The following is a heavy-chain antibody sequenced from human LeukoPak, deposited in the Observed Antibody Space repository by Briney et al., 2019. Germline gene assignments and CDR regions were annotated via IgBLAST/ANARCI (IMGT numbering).Heavy chain of an antibody. D-gene: IGHD3-10*01. V-gene: IGHV3-33*06. CDR3: AKDPNYGSGSYYGY. J-gene: IGHJ4*02. CDR1: GFTFSSYG. CDR2: IWYDGSNK. Sequence: PGRSLRLSCAASGFTFSSYGMHWVRQAPGKGLEWVAVIWYDGSNKYYADSVKGRFTISRDNSKNTLYLQMNSLRAEDTAVYYCAKDPNYGSGSYYGYWGQGTLVTASS.